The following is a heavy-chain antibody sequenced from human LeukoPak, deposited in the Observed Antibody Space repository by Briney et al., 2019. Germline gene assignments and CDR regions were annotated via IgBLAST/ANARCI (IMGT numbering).Heavy chain of an antibody. CDR3: ATLRFDAFDI. D-gene: IGHD4-17*01. CDR1: GFTLSSYA. Sequence: GGSLRLSCAASGFTLSSYAMHRVRQAPGKGLEGVAVISYDGSNKYYAESVKGRFTISRDNHKNTLYLQMKSLRAEDTAVYYCATLRFDAFDIWGQGTMVTVSS. J-gene: IGHJ3*02. CDR2: ISYDGSNK. V-gene: IGHV3-30*04.